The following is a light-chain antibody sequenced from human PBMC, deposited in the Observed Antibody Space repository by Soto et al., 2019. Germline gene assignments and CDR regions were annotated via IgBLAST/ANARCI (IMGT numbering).Light chain of an antibody. CDR2: DVS. CDR3: TSYSSSRILL. Sequence: QSALTQPASVSGSPGQSITISCTGTSSDVGGYKYVSWYQQHPGKAPKLMIYDVSNRPSGVSNRFSASKPGNTASLTISGLQAEDEADYYCTSYSSSRILLFGGGTKLTVL. J-gene: IGLJ2*01. CDR1: SSDVGGYKY. V-gene: IGLV2-14*01.